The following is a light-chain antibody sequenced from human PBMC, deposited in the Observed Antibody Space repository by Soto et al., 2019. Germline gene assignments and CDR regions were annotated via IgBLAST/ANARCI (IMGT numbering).Light chain of an antibody. CDR3: VLYMKGDIRV. CDR1: SGSVSSRYY. J-gene: IGLJ2*01. Sequence: QTFVTQEASLSVSPGGTVTLTCCLTSGSVSSRYYPSWYRQDPGQPPRTLIYSGDIRSSGVPDRFSGSILGSKAALTITGAQADDESVYYCVLYMKGDIRVFGGGTQLTVL. V-gene: IGLV8-61*01. CDR2: SGD.